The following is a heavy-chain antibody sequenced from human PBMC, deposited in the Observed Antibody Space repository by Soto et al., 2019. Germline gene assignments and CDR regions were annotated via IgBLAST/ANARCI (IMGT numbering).Heavy chain of an antibody. D-gene: IGHD1-7*01. CDR1: GGTFSSYA. Sequence: QVQLVQSGAEVKKPGSSVKVSCKASGGTFSSYAISWVRQAPGQGLEWMGGIIPIFGTANYAQKFQGRVTITADESTSTAYMALSSLRSEDTAVYYCAGPPELTRIYYYYGMDVWGQGTTVIVSS. V-gene: IGHV1-69*12. CDR3: AGPPELTRIYYYYGMDV. CDR2: IIPIFGTA. J-gene: IGHJ6*02.